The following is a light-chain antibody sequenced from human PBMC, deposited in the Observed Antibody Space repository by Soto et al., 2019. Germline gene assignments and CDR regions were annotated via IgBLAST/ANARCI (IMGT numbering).Light chain of an antibody. CDR2: DDS. Sequence: SYELTQPPSVSVAPGQTARITCGGNNIGSKSVHWYQQKPGQAPVLVVCDDSDRPSGIPELFSGSNSGNMATLTISGVEAGDEADYYCQVWDSSSDHVVFGGGTKLTVL. J-gene: IGLJ2*01. CDR1: NIGSKS. V-gene: IGLV3-21*02. CDR3: QVWDSSSDHVV.